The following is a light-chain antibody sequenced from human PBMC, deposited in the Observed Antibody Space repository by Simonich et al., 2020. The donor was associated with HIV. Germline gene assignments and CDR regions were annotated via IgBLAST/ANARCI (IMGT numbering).Light chain of an antibody. CDR1: QSVSSH. CDR2: DAS. Sequence: EIVLTQSPATLSFSPGERATLSCRASQSVSSHLAWYQQKPGQAPRLRIYDASNRATGIPARFSGSGSGTDFTLTISSLEPEDFAVYYCQQRSNWLTFGGGTKVEIK. J-gene: IGKJ4*01. CDR3: QQRSNWLT. V-gene: IGKV3-11*01.